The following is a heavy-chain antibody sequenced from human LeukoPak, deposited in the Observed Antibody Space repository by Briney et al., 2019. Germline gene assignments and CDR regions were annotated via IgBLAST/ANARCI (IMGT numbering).Heavy chain of an antibody. CDR3: ARAGQSQLASQFDY. D-gene: IGHD6-13*01. J-gene: IGHJ4*02. CDR1: GFTFSSYS. V-gene: IGHV3-48*01. CDR2: ISSSSSTI. Sequence: GGSLRLSCAASGFTFSSYSMNWVRQAPGKGLEWVSYISSSSSTIYYADSVKGRFTISRDNAKNSLYLQMNSLRAEDTAVYYCARAGQSQLASQFDYWGQGTLVTVSS.